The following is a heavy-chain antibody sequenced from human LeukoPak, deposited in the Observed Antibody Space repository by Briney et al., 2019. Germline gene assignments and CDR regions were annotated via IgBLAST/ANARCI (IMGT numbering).Heavy chain of an antibody. V-gene: IGHV4-34*01. CDR1: GESFSGYY. Sequence: SETLSLTCAVYGESFSGYYWSWIRQPPGKGLEWIGEINHSGSTNYNPSLKSRVTISVDTSKNQFSLKLSSVTAADTAVYYCAREGRYCSSTSCYIDYWGQGTLVTVTS. CDR2: INHSGST. CDR3: AREGRYCSSTSCYIDY. D-gene: IGHD2-2*02. J-gene: IGHJ4*02.